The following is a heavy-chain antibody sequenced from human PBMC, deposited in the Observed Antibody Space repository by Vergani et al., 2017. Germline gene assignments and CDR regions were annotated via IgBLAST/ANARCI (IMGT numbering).Heavy chain of an antibody. CDR3: AAGFGELFSSDAFDI. CDR2: ISAYNGNT. J-gene: IGHJ3*02. V-gene: IGHV1-18*01. CDR1: GYTFTSYG. D-gene: IGHD3-10*01. Sequence: QVQLVQSGAEVKKPGASVKVSCKASGYTFTSYGISWVRQAPGQGLEWMGWISAYNGNTNYAQKFQERVTSTRDMSTSTAYMELSSLRSEDTAVYYCAAGFGELFSSDAFDIWGQGTMVTVSS.